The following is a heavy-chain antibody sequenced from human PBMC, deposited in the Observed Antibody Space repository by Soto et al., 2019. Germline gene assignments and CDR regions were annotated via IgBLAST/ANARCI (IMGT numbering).Heavy chain of an antibody. D-gene: IGHD5-18*01. CDR2: ISGSGGST. CDR3: ANGYSYGPDYFDY. J-gene: IGHJ4*02. Sequence: WGSLTLACASSGFTLSSYAMSWVRQAPGKGLEWVSAISGSGGSTYYADSVKGRFTISRDNSKNTLYLQMNSLRAEDTAVYYCANGYSYGPDYFDYWGQGTLVTVSS. CDR1: GFTLSSYA. V-gene: IGHV3-23*01.